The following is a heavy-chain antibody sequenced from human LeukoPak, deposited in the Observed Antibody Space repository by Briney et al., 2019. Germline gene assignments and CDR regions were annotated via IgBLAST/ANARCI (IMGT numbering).Heavy chain of an antibody. CDR3: ARWDTPSISSGQLRAGFDY. Sequence: GASVKVSCKASGGTFSSYAISWVRQAPGQGPEWMGGIIPIFGTANYAQKFQGRVTITADESTSTAYMELSSLRSEDTAVYYCARWDTPSISSGQLRAGFDYWGQGTLVTVSS. CDR1: GGTFSSYA. CDR2: IIPIFGTA. J-gene: IGHJ4*02. D-gene: IGHD3-22*01. V-gene: IGHV1-69*13.